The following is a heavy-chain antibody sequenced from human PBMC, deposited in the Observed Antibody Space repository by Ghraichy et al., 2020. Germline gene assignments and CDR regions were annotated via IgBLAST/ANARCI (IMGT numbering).Heavy chain of an antibody. Sequence: GGSLRLSCAASGFTFSSYGMHWVRQAPGKGLEWVAVISYDGSNKYYADSVKGRFTISRDNSKNTLYLQMNSLRAEDTAVYYCAKSGGTVTPDYWGQGTLVTVSS. V-gene: IGHV3-30*18. CDR1: GFTFSSYG. CDR3: AKSGGTVTPDY. CDR2: ISYDGSNK. J-gene: IGHJ4*02. D-gene: IGHD4-17*01.